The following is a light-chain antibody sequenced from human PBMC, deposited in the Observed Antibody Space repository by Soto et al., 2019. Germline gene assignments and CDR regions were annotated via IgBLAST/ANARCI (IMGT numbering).Light chain of an antibody. J-gene: IGKJ5*01. CDR3: QQRSNWPPIN. CDR2: GTS. Sequence: EIVMTQSPATLSVSPVEIATLSCRSSQSVSSNLAWYQQKPGQAPRLLIYGTSNRATGIPARFSGSGSGTDFTLTIRSLEPEDFAVYYCQQRSNWPPINCGQGTRREIK. CDR1: QSVSSN. V-gene: IGKV3-11*01.